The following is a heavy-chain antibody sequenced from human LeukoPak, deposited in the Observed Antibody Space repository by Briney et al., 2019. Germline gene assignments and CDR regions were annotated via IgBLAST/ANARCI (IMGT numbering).Heavy chain of an antibody. CDR2: IDFDGSIT. J-gene: IGHJ4*02. V-gene: IGHV3-74*01. CDR1: GFTFSSYW. Sequence: GGSLRLSCAASGFTFSSYWMHWVRHAPGKGLVWVSRIDFDGSITSYADFVKGRFTISRDNAKNTLYLQMNSLRDEDTAVYYCARDPKYYGWDLVDYWGQGTLVTVSS. CDR3: ARDPKYYGWDLVDY. D-gene: IGHD3-10*01.